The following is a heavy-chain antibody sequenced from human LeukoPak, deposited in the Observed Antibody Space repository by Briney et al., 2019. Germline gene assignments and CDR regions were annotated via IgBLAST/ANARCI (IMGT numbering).Heavy chain of an antibody. Sequence: GGSLRLSCAASGFTFSNYVMHWVRQAPGKGLEWVAIIWYDGNNKYYAESVKGRFTISRDNFKNKLFLQMNSLRAEDTAVYYCARDCTRWLQPTPVDYWGQGTLVTVSS. V-gene: IGHV3-33*01. D-gene: IGHD5-24*01. J-gene: IGHJ4*02. CDR1: GFTFSNYV. CDR3: ARDCTRWLQPTPVDY. CDR2: IWYDGNNK.